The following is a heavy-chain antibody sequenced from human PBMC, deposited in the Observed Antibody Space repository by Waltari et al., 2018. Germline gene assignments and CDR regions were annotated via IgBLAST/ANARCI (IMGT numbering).Heavy chain of an antibody. D-gene: IGHD6-6*01. CDR3: ATSSSIAARTLDY. Sequence: QVRLPQWGAGLLKPSETLSLTCAVYGGSFSGYSWCWIRQPPGKGLEWIGEINHSGSTNYNPSLKSRVTISVDTSKNQFSLKLSSVTAADTAVYYCATSSSIAARTLDYWGQGTLVTVSS. CDR1: GGSFSGYS. CDR2: INHSGST. J-gene: IGHJ4*02. V-gene: IGHV4-34*01.